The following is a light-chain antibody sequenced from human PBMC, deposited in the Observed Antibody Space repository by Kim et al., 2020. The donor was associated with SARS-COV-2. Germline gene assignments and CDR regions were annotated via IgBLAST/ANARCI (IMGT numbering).Light chain of an antibody. CDR3: AAWDDSLSGV. CDR1: SSNIGSNY. Sequence: PGQSATISCSGSSSNIGSNYVYWYQQLPGTAPKLLIYRNNQRPSGVPDRFSGSKSGTSASLAISGLRSEDEADYYCAAWDDSLSGVFGGGTQLTVL. CDR2: RNN. V-gene: IGLV1-47*01. J-gene: IGLJ3*02.